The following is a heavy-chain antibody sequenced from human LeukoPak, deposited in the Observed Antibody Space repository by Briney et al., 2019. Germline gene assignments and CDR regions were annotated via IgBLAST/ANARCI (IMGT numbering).Heavy chain of an antibody. V-gene: IGHV4-39*01. CDR1: GGSISSSSYY. D-gene: IGHD3-22*01. CDR2: IYYSGST. CDR3: ARNVDSSGYFDY. J-gene: IGHJ4*02. Sequence: PSETLSLTCTVSGGSISSSSYYWGWIRQPPGKGLEWIGSIYYSGSTYYNPSLKSRVTISVDTSKNQFSLKLSSVTAADTAVYYCARNVDSSGYFDYWGQGTLVTVSS.